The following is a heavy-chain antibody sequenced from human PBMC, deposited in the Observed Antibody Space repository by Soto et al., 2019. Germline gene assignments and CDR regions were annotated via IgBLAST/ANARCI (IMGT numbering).Heavy chain of an antibody. J-gene: IGHJ4*02. V-gene: IGHV1-69*06. CDR3: ARDMTRTVVPYFDF. D-gene: IGHD1-7*01. Sequence: QVQLVQSGAEVKKPGSSVKVSCKASGGTFSNYVVNWVRQAPGQGLEWMGRITPISGAANYAQKFQGRVTITADKSTSTSYMELSSLRSDDTAVYYCARDMTRTVVPYFDFWGQGTLVTVSS. CDR1: GGTFSNYV. CDR2: ITPISGAA.